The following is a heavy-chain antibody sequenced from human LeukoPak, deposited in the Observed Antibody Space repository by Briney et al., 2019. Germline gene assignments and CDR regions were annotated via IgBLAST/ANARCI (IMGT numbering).Heavy chain of an antibody. D-gene: IGHD6-13*01. V-gene: IGHV4-59*01. CDR1: GGSISSYY. J-gene: IGHJ4*02. CDR3: ARLEGQQLVPDY. CDR2: IYYSGST. Sequence: SETLSLTCTVSGGSISSYYWSWIRQPPGKGLEWIGYIYYSGSTNYNPSLKSRVTISVDTSKNQFSLKLSSVTAAGTAVYYCARLEGQQLVPDYWGQGTLVTVSS.